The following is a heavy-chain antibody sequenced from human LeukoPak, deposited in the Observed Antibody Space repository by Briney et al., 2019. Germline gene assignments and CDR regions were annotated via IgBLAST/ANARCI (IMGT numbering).Heavy chain of an antibody. Sequence: PGGSLRLSCAASGFTFSSYAMSWVRQAPGKGLEWVSATSGSGGSTYYADSVKGRFTISRDNSKNTLYLQMNSLRAEDTAVYYCAKTLYSSSSGGIDYWGQGTLVTVSS. CDR2: TSGSGGST. D-gene: IGHD6-6*01. CDR3: AKTLYSSSSGGIDY. CDR1: GFTFSSYA. V-gene: IGHV3-23*01. J-gene: IGHJ4*02.